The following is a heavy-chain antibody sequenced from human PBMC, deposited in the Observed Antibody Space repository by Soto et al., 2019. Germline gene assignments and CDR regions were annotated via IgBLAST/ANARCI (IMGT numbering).Heavy chain of an antibody. CDR1: GFSLSTSGMC. J-gene: IGHJ6*02. CDR3: ARIRRDYDFWSGPRGYYYGMDV. CDR2: IDWDDDK. V-gene: IGHV2-70*01. D-gene: IGHD3-3*01. Sequence: GSGPTLVNPTQTLTLTCTFSGFSLSTSGMCVSWIRQPPGKALEWLALIDWDDDKYYSTSLKTRLTISKDTSKNQVVLTMTNMDPVDTATYYCARIRRDYDFWSGPRGYYYGMDVWGQGTTVTVSS.